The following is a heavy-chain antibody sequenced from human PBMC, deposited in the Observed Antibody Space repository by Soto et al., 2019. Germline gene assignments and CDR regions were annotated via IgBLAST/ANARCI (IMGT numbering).Heavy chain of an antibody. CDR2: IKTDGSYT. V-gene: IGHV3-74*01. Sequence: EVQLVESGGGLVQPGGSLRLSCAASGFNFSNHWMHWVRQAPGKGLVWVSRIKTDGSYTNYADSVKGRFTIARDNAKNTLYLQMNSLRADDTALYYCVRSPYSGWVGYWGQGTLVTVSS. CDR1: GFNFSNHW. J-gene: IGHJ4*02. D-gene: IGHD5-12*01. CDR3: VRSPYSGWVGY.